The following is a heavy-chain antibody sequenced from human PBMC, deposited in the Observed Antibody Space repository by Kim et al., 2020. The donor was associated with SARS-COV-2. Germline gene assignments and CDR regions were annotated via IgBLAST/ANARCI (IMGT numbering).Heavy chain of an antibody. Sequence: VKGRFTISRDNSKNTLYLQMNSLRAEDTAVYYCAKRNSDSGTYYSFDYWGQGTLVTVSS. CDR3: AKRNSDSGTYYSFDY. D-gene: IGHD3-10*01. V-gene: IGHV3-23*01. J-gene: IGHJ4*02.